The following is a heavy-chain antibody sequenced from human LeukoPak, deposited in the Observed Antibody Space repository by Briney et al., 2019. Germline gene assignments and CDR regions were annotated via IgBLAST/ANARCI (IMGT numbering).Heavy chain of an antibody. Sequence: ETLSLTRAVSGGSISSNNWWGWVRQAPGKGLEWVSAISGSGGSTYYADSVKGRFTISRDNSKNTLYLQMNSLRAEDTAVYYCAKDLSPPRDWGQGTLVTVSS. J-gene: IGHJ4*02. CDR1: GGSISSNN. CDR2: ISGSGGST. D-gene: IGHD3-10*01. V-gene: IGHV3-23*01. CDR3: AKDLSPPRD.